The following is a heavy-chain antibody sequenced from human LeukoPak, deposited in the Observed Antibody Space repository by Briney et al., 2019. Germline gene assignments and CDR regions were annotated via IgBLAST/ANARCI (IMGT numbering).Heavy chain of an antibody. Sequence: PSETLSLTCSISGGSISNKYWSWIRQPPGKGLEWIGYIYYTGSTNYNPSLKSRVTISVDTSKNQFSLKLSSVTAADTAVYYCARPLRYFDWEHWGQGTLVTVSS. CDR3: ARPLRYFDWEH. CDR2: IYYTGST. J-gene: IGHJ4*02. V-gene: IGHV4-59*08. CDR1: GGSISNKY. D-gene: IGHD3-9*01.